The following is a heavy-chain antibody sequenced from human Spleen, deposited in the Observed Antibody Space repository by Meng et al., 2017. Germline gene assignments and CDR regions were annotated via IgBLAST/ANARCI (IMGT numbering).Heavy chain of an antibody. CDR1: GGSISSGDYY. J-gene: IGHJ4*01. V-gene: IGHV4-30-4*01. D-gene: IGHD3-10*01. CDR3: GGGATFGQLIDY. CDR2: IYYSGST. Sequence: QVQLQESGPELVRPSQTLSLTCTVSGGSISSGDYYWSWIRQPPGRGLEWIGYIYYSGSTYYNPSLRSRVTISVDTSKNQFSLILTSVTAADTAVYYCGGGATFGQLIDYWGHGTLVTVSS.